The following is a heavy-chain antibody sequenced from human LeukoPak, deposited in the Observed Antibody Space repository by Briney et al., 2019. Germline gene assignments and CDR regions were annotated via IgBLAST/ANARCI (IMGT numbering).Heavy chain of an antibody. D-gene: IGHD3-10*01. CDR2: IYIGGIT. J-gene: IGHJ4*02. CDR1: GDSIGSSY. Sequence: PAETLSLTCAVSGDSIGSSYWSWVGQPPGKGLEWIGYIYIGGITNYKPSLEGRVTISIDTSKNQFSLKLSSVTAADTAVYYCARDLQRGIDYWGQPTMAADSS. V-gene: IGHV4-59*01. CDR3: ARDLQRGIDY.